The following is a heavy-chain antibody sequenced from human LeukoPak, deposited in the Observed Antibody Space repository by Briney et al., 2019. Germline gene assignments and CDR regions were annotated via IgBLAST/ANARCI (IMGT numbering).Heavy chain of an antibody. CDR3: ARDLARGGYVDY. J-gene: IGHJ4*02. CDR1: GGSISSYY. CDR2: IYYSGST. Sequence: SETLSLTCTVSGGSISSYYWSRIRQPPGKGLEWIGYIYYSGSTNYDPSLKSRVTISVDTSKNQFSLKLSSVTAADTAVYYCARDLARGGYVDYWGQGTLVTVSS. V-gene: IGHV4-59*01. D-gene: IGHD2-15*01.